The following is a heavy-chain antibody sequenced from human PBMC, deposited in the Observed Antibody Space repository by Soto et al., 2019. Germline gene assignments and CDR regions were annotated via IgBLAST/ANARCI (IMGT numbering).Heavy chain of an antibody. V-gene: IGHV1-2*02. CDR2: INPNSGGT. CDR1: GYTFTGYY. CDR3: AIFLLGGQYDFWSGPSPIYGMDV. D-gene: IGHD3-3*01. Sequence: ASVKVSCKASGYTFTGYYMHWVRQAPGQGLEWMGWINPNSGGTNYAQKFQGRVTMTRDTSISTAYMELSRLRSDDTAVYYCAIFLLGGQYDFWSGPSPIYGMDVWGQGTTVTVSS. J-gene: IGHJ6*02.